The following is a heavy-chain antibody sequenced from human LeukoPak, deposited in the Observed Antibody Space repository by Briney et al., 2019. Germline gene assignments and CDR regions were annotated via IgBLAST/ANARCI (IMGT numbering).Heavy chain of an antibody. CDR2: IYTSGST. CDR1: GGSISSYY. D-gene: IGHD3-3*01. J-gene: IGHJ4*02. Sequence: KPSETLSLTCTVSGGSISSYYWSWLRQPAGKGLEWIGRIYTSGSTNYNPSLKSRVTMSVDTSKNQFSLKLSSVTAADTAVYYCARAARFPLSYASIFGVGYYFDHWGQGTLATVSS. V-gene: IGHV4-4*07. CDR3: ARAARFPLSYASIFGVGYYFDH.